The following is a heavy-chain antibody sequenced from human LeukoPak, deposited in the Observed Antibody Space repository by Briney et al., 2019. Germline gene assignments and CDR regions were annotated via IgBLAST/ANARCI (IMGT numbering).Heavy chain of an antibody. CDR3: ARGGPAFINIAVADPFDY. CDR2: IYSGGTT. D-gene: IGHD6-19*01. J-gene: IGHJ4*02. CDR1: GFTVSSNY. Sequence: GGSLRLSCEVSGFTVSSNYMSWVRQAPGKGLEWVSVIYSGGTTYYADSVRGRFTLSRDNSKNSLYLQMNGLRADDTAVYYCARGGPAFINIAVADPFDYWGQGTLVTVSS. V-gene: IGHV3-53*01.